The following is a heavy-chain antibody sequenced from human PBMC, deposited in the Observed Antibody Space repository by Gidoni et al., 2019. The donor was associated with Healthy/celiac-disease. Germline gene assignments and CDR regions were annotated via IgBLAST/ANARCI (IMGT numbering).Heavy chain of an antibody. Sequence: QSQLVPSGAEVNKPGASVTFSCKVSGYPFPSYAMHGVRQAPGQRLEWMGWTKAGNGNTKYSQKFQGRVTITRDTSASTAYMELSSLRSEDTAVYYCARAAGRWPGDWFDPWGQGTLVTVSS. V-gene: IGHV1-3*01. CDR3: ARAAGRWPGDWFDP. CDR2: TKAGNGNT. J-gene: IGHJ5*02. CDR1: GYPFPSYA. D-gene: IGHD2-15*01.